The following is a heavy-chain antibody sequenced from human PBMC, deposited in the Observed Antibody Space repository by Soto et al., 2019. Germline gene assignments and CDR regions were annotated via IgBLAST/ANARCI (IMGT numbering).Heavy chain of an antibody. CDR1: GGSISSGDYY. J-gene: IGHJ6*02. CDR2: IYYSGST. Sequence: SETLSLTCTVSGGSISSGDYYWSWIRQPPGKGLEWIGYIYYSGSTYYNPSLKIRFTISVDTSKNQFSLNLSSVTAADTAVYYCARDRYYDSNGYGMDVWGQGTTVTVSS. V-gene: IGHV4-30-4*01. D-gene: IGHD3-22*01. CDR3: ARDRYYDSNGYGMDV.